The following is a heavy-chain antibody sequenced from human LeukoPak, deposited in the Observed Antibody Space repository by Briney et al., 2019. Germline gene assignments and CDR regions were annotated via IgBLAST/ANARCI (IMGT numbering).Heavy chain of an antibody. V-gene: IGHV3-23*01. J-gene: IGHJ4*02. D-gene: IGHD6-13*01. CDR1: GFSLSSYT. CDR3: AKSRPYSSSYFDY. CDR2: ISGSGGNT. Sequence: GGSLRLSCNVSGFSLSSYTMNWVRQAPGKGVEWVSGISGSGGNTYYADSVKGRFTISRDNSKNTLYLQMNSLRAEDTAVYYCAKSRPYSSSYFDYWGQGTLVTVSS.